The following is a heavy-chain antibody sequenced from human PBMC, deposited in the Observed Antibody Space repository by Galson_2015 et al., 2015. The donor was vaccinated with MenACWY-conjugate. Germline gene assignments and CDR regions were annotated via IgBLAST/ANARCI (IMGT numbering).Heavy chain of an antibody. V-gene: IGHV3-74*01. Sequence: SLRLSCAASGFIFNTYWMHWVRQAPGKGLVWVSRINPGGSSTTYADSVKDRFTISRDNAKNTLYLQMSSLRPEDTAVFYCAKSRGASFYLDSWGQGTLVTVSS. CDR3: AKSRGASFYLDS. J-gene: IGHJ4*02. CDR2: INPGGSST. D-gene: IGHD1-26*01. CDR1: GFIFNTYW.